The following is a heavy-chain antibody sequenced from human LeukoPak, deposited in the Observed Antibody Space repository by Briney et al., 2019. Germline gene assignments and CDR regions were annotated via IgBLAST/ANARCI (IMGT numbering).Heavy chain of an antibody. CDR1: GYTFTSYY. D-gene: IGHD6-19*01. V-gene: IGHV1-69*13. Sequence: ASVKVSCKASGYTFTSYYIHWVRPAPGQGLEWMGGIIPIFGTANYAQKFQGRVTITADESTSTAYMELSSLRSEDTAVYYCARGSSGWSPFHYWGQGTLVTVSS. CDR2: IIPIFGTA. J-gene: IGHJ4*02. CDR3: ARGSSGWSPFHY.